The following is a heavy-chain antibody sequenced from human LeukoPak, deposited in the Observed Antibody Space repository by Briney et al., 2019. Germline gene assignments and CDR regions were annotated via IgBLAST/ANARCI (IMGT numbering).Heavy chain of an antibody. CDR1: SGSINSYY. J-gene: IGHJ4*02. CDR2: IYTTGAT. V-gene: IGHV4-4*07. CDR3: GRQGYTASYCFLDF. Sequence: PSETLSLTCTVSSGSINSYYWGWVRQPPGKGLEWIDRIYTTGATQYTPSLKSRVTMSIDTSTNQFSLNLSSLTAADTAVYYCGRQGYTASYCFLDFWSQGTLVAVS. D-gene: IGHD1-26*01.